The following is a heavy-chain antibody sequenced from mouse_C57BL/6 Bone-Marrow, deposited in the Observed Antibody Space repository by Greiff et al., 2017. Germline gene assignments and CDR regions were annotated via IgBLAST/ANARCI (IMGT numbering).Heavy chain of an antibody. CDR3: ARVLTWGVAAMDY. CDR2: INYDGSST. Sequence: EVKVVESEGGLVQPGSSMKLSCTASGFTFSDYYMAWVRQVPEKGLEWVANINYDGSSTYYLDSLKSRFIISRDNAKNILYLQMSSLKSEDTATYYCARVLTWGVAAMDYWGQGTSVTVSS. J-gene: IGHJ4*01. CDR1: GFTFSDYY. D-gene: IGHD1-1*01. V-gene: IGHV5-16*01.